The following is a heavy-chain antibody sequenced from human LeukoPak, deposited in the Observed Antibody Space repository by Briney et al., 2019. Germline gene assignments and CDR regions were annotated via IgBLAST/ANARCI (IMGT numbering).Heavy chain of an antibody. J-gene: IGHJ5*02. CDR2: MNPNRGNT. CDR3: ARGPGGSLTGDWFDR. Sequence: SVKVSCKASGYTFTSYDINWVRQPTGHGLERMGWMNPNRGNTGYEQKFHGRVTMIRNNSLSTAYMELSSLRSEDTAVYYWARGPGGSLTGDWFDRWGQGSLVTVSS. CDR1: GYTFTSYD. D-gene: IGHD2-15*01. V-gene: IGHV1-8*01.